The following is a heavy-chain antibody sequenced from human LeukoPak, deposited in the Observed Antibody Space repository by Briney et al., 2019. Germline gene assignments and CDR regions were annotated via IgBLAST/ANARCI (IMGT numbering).Heavy chain of an antibody. V-gene: IGHV3-30*18. D-gene: IGHD6-19*01. J-gene: IGHJ4*02. CDR1: GFTFSSYG. Sequence: GGSLRLSCAASGFTFSSYGMHWVCPAPGKGLEWVAVISYEGGAKDYGDSVTGRFSISRDNSKKMLYLQMNRLRAGDTVVCYLVKEGVARSGDWYDYWVQGTLVTVSS. CDR2: ISYEGGAK. CDR3: VKEGVARSGDWYDY.